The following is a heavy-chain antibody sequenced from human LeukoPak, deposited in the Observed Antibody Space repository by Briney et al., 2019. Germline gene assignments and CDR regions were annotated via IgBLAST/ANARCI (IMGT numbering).Heavy chain of an antibody. CDR2: IYPGDSDT. CDR3: ARLETPHYGDGDYYFDY. V-gene: IGHV5-51*01. CDR1: GYSFTSYW. J-gene: IGHJ4*02. D-gene: IGHD4-17*01. Sequence: GESLKISCKGSGYSFTSYWIGWVRQMPGKGLEWMGIIYPGDSDTRYSPSFQGQVTISADKSISTAYLQWSSLKASDTAMYYCARLETPHYGDGDYYFDYWGQGTLVTVSS.